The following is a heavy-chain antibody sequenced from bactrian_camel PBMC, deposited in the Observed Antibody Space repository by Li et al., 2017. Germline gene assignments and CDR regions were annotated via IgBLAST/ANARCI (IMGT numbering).Heavy chain of an antibody. Sequence: DVQLVESGGTLVKPGGSLRISCVASGFTFSTSDMMWVRQAPGKGLEWVSTINSVASKTYYSDDVKGRFTISRDNAKNALTLQMNNLRSEDTALYYCVTGMGYFDYWGQGTQVTVS. D-gene: IGHD2*01. CDR1: GFTFSTSD. V-gene: IGHV3S40*01. CDR3: VTGMGYFDY. CDR2: INSVASKT. J-gene: IGHJ4*01.